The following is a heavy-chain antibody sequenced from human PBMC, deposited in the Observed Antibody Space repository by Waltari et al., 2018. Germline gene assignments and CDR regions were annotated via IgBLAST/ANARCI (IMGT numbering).Heavy chain of an antibody. Sequence: QVQLVESGGGVVQPGRSLRLSCAASGFTFSSYAMHWVRQAPGKGLEWVAVISYDGSNKYYADSVKGRFTISRDNAKNTLYLQMNSLRAEDTAVYYCAREGQIAGNFDYWGQGTLVTVSS. V-gene: IGHV3-30-3*01. D-gene: IGHD6-13*01. J-gene: IGHJ4*02. CDR1: GFTFSSYA. CDR2: ISYDGSNK. CDR3: AREGQIAGNFDY.